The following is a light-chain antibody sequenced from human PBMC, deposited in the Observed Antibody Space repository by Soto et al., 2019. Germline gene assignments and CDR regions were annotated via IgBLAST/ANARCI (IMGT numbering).Light chain of an antibody. Sequence: ILLTQSPSSLSASVGDRVTITCRASESLRGSLAWYQQNAGKAPKLLLYAASSLQSGVPSRFSGSGSGTDFTLTISSLQPEDFATSYCQQVDSHPLTFGGGTKVEIK. J-gene: IGKJ4*01. CDR2: AAS. V-gene: IGKV1-9*01. CDR1: ESLRGS. CDR3: QQVDSHPLT.